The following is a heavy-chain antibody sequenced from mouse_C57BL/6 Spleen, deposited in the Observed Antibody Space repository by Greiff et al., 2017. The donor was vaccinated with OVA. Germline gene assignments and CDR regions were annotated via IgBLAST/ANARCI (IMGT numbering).Heavy chain of an antibody. J-gene: IGHJ1*03. Sequence: EVMLVESGGGLVQPKGSLKLSCAASGFSFNTYAMNWVRQAPGKGLEWVARIRSKSNNYATYYADSVKDRFTISRDDSESMLYLQMNNLKTEDTAMYYCVRQGYYGGIASYWYFDVWGTGTTVTVSS. CDR3: VRQGYYGGIASYWYFDV. CDR2: IRSKSNNYAT. V-gene: IGHV10-1*01. CDR1: GFSFNTYA. D-gene: IGHD1-1*01.